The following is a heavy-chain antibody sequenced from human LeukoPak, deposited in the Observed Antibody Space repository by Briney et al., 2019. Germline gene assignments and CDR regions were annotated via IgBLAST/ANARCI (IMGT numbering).Heavy chain of an antibody. V-gene: IGHV3-7*04. D-gene: IGHD5-18*01. Sequence: GGSLRLSCAASGFTFSDYWMSWVRQAPGKGLEWVANIKPDGSEKYYVDSAKGRFTISRDNAQNSLYLRMNSLKTEDTALYYCARGGSTAIPFDYWGQGTLVTVSS. J-gene: IGHJ4*02. CDR2: IKPDGSEK. CDR3: ARGGSTAIPFDY. CDR1: GFTFSDYW.